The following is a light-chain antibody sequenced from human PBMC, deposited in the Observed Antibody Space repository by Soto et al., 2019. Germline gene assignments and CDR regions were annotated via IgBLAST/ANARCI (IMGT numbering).Light chain of an antibody. CDR2: DAS. J-gene: IGKJ3*01. Sequence: EIVLTQSPATLSLSPGERATLSCRASQSVSSYLAWYQQKPGQAPRLLIYDASNRATGIPARFSGSGSGTKFTLTISSLEPEDFAVYYCQQRSNWPPGGTFGPGTKVDIK. V-gene: IGKV3-11*01. CDR3: QQRSNWPPGGT. CDR1: QSVSSY.